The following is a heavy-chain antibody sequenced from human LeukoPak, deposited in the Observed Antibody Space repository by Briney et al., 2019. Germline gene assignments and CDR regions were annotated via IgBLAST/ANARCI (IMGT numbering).Heavy chain of an antibody. CDR2: IYYSGST. J-gene: IGHJ4*02. CDR1: GGSISSSSYY. Sequence: PSETLSLTCTVSGGSISSSSYYWGWIRQPPGKGLEWIGSIYYSGSTYYNPSLKSRVTISVDTSKNQFSLKLSSVTAADTAVYYCASRPRGYSYGWWGQGTLVTVSS. CDR3: ASRPRGYSYGW. D-gene: IGHD5-18*01. V-gene: IGHV4-39*01.